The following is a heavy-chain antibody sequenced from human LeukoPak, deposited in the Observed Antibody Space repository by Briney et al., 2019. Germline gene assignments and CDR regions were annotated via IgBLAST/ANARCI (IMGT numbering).Heavy chain of an antibody. CDR2: INTNTGNP. D-gene: IGHD3-9*01. J-gene: IGHJ4*02. CDR3: ARGLDILTGYELPDY. CDR1: GYTFTSYA. V-gene: IGHV7-4-1*02. Sequence: ASVKVSCKASGYTFTSYAMNWVRQAPGQGLEWMGWINTNTGNPTYAQGFTRRFVFSLDTSVSTAYLQISSLKAEDTAVYYCARGLDILTGYELPDYWGQGTLVTVSS.